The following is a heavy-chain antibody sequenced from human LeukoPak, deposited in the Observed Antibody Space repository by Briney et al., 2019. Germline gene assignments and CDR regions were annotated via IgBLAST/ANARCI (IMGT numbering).Heavy chain of an antibody. V-gene: IGHV4-34*01. J-gene: IGHJ4*02. CDR2: INHSGST. D-gene: IGHD5-24*01. CDR1: GGSFSGYY. CDR3: ARAEDGYNYIDY. Sequence: PSETLSLTCAVYGGSFSGYYWSWIRQPPGKGLEWIGEINHSGSTNYNPCLKSRVTISVDTSKNQFSLKLSSVTAADTAVYYCARAEDGYNYIDYWGQGTLVTVSS.